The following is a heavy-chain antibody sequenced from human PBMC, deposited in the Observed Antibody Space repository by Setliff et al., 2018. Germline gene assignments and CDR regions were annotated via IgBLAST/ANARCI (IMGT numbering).Heavy chain of an antibody. D-gene: IGHD5-12*01. V-gene: IGHV1-69*05. CDR2: TIPMFGTT. CDR1: GGSFSSYG. Sequence: SVKVSCKASGGSFSSYGITWVRQAPGQGLEWMGGTIPMFGTTNYAQKFQGRVTIITDESTSTAYMELSSLRSEDTAVYFCARERGDIVTTTSYYYYLDVWGKGTTVTVSS. J-gene: IGHJ6*03. CDR3: ARERGDIVTTTSYYYYLDV.